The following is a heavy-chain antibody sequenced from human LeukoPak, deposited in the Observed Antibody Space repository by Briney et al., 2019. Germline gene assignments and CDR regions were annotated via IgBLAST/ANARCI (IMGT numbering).Heavy chain of an antibody. CDR3: ARDSGTTGEVKFDP. D-gene: IGHD3-10*01. V-gene: IGHV4-4*07. CDR2: LYDSGST. Sequence: SETLSLTCTVSGASLSNLYLSWIRQPAGNGLEWIGRLYDSGSTNYNPSLKSRVTMSVDTSTNQFFLKMTSVTAADTGVYSCARDSGTTGEVKFDPWGRGTLVTVSS. CDR1: GASLSNLY. J-gene: IGHJ5*02.